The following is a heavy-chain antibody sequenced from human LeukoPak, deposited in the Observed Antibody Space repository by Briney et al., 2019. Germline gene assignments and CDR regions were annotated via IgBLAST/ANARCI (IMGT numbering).Heavy chain of an antibody. CDR1: GFTFDDYA. D-gene: IGHD6-6*01. Sequence: GGSLRLSCEASGFTFDDYAMHWVRQAPGKGLEWVSGISWNGGSIGYADSVKGRFTISRDNAKKSLHLQLNSLRAEDTAVYYCATYSSSSDYFDYWGQGTLVTVSS. V-gene: IGHV3-9*01. J-gene: IGHJ4*02. CDR3: ATYSSSSDYFDY. CDR2: ISWNGGSI.